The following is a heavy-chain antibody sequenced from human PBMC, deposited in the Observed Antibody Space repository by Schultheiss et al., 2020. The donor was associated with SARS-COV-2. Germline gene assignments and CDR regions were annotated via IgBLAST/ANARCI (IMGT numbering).Heavy chain of an antibody. CDR2: IYYSGST. D-gene: IGHD3-10*01. CDR3: ARVDGSGSYYRQRARPLAYYFDY. J-gene: IGHJ4*02. CDR1: GGSISSGGYY. V-gene: IGHV4-31*03. Sequence: SETLSLTCTVSGGSISSGGYYWSWIRQHPGKGLEWIGYIYYSGSTYYNPSLKSRVTISVDTSKNQFSLKLSSVTAADTAVYYCARVDGSGSYYRQRARPLAYYFDYWGQGTLVTVSS.